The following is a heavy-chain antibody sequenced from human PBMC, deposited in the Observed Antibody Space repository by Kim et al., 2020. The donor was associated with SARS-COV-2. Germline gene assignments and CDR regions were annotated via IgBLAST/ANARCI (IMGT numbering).Heavy chain of an antibody. J-gene: IGHJ3*02. Sequence: YNPSLKSRVTISVDASKNQFSQKLSSVTAADTAVYYCERISPIITSAFDIWGQGTMVTVSS. D-gene: IGHD3-10*01. CDR3: ERISPIITSAFDI. V-gene: IGHV4-34*01.